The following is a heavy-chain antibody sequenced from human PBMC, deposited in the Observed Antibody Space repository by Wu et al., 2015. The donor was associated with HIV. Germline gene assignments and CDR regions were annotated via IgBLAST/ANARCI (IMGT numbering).Heavy chain of an antibody. Sequence: QIQLVQSGAEVKKPGASVKVSCKASGYSFSDYHIHWVRQAPGQGLEWMGWIIPIFGTANYAQKFQGRVTITTDESTSTAYMELSSLRSEDTAVYYCARSRPASGAFDIWGQGTMVTVSS. CDR2: IIPIFGTA. CDR1: GYSFSDYH. CDR3: ARSRPASGAFDI. D-gene: IGHD6-6*01. J-gene: IGHJ3*02. V-gene: IGHV1-69*05.